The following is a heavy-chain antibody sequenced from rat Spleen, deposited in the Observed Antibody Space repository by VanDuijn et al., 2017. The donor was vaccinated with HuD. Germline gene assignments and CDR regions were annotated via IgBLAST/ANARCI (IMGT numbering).Heavy chain of an antibody. D-gene: IGHD1-11*01. Sequence: EVHLVESDGGLVQPGRSLKLSCATSGFTFSDFYMAWVRQAPTQGLEWVASISSDGGGGYYRDSVKGRFTISRDNAKSTLYLQMDSLRSEDTATYYCATEPLNYGGPHWFAYWGQGTLVTVSS. J-gene: IGHJ3*01. CDR1: GFTFSDFY. CDR3: ATEPLNYGGPHWFAY. V-gene: IGHV5-20*01. CDR2: ISSDGGGG.